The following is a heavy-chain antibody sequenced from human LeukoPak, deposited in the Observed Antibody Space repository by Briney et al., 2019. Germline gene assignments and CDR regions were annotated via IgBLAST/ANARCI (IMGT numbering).Heavy chain of an antibody. CDR1: GGTFSSYA. V-gene: IGHV1-69*06. CDR3: ARDRGDYYDSSGYYLDDY. J-gene: IGHJ4*02. D-gene: IGHD3-22*01. CDR2: IIPIFGTA. Sequence: GASVKVSCKASGGTFSSYAISWVRQAPGQGLEWMGGIIPIFGTANYAQKFQGRVTITADKSTSTAYMELSSLRSEDTAVYYCARDRGDYYDSSGYYLDDYWGQGTLVTVSS.